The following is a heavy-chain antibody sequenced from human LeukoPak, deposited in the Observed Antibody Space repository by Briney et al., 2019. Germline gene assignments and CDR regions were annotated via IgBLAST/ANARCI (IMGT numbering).Heavy chain of an antibody. CDR2: INHSGST. V-gene: IGHV4-34*01. CDR1: GGSFSGYY. Sequence: SETLSLTCAVYGGSFSGYYWSWIRQTPGKGLEWIGEINHSGSTNYNPSLKSRVTISVDTSKNQFSLKLSSVTAADTAVYYCARGSRLQSFDYWGQGTLVTVSS. J-gene: IGHJ4*02. CDR3: ARGSRLQSFDY.